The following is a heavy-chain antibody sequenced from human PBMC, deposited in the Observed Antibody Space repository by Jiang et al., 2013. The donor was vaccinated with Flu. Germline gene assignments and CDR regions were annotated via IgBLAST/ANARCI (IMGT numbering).Heavy chain of an antibody. D-gene: IGHD3-10*01. Sequence: LLKPSETLSLTCAVYGGSFSGYYWSWIRQPPGKGLEWIGDINHSGSGNYNPSLKSRVTISEDTSKKQFSLKLSSVTAADTAVYYCAVGSGSPRNYYYGMDVWGKGTTVTVSS. J-gene: IGHJ6*04. V-gene: IGHV4-34*01. CDR3: AVGSGSPRNYYYGMDV. CDR1: GGSFSGYY. CDR2: INHSGSG.